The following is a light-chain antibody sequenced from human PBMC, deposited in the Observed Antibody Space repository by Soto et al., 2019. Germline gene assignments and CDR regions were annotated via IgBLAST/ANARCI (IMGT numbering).Light chain of an antibody. Sequence: NFMLTQPHSVSESPGKTVTISCTRSSGNIASKYVQWYQQRPGSAPSTVIYEYYERPSGVPDRFSGAIDSSSNSASLTISGLKTEDEADYYCQSYDNYNVMFGGGTKLTVL. J-gene: IGLJ3*02. CDR3: QSYDNYNVM. V-gene: IGLV6-57*04. CDR2: EYY. CDR1: SGNIASKY.